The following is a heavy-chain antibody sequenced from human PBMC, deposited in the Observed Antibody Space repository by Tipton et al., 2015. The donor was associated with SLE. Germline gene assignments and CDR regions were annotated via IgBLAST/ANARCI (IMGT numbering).Heavy chain of an antibody. CDR1: GYSISSGYY. CDR2: IYHSGST. J-gene: IGHJ4*02. V-gene: IGHV4-38-2*02. Sequence: LRLSCAVSGYSISSGYYWGWIRQPPGKGLEWIGRIYHSGSTYYNPSLKSRVTISVDTSKNQFSLKLSSVTAADTAVYYCAREKSKEPRMHYYDSSGGFDYWGQGTLVTVSS. D-gene: IGHD3-22*01. CDR3: AREKSKEPRMHYYDSSGGFDY.